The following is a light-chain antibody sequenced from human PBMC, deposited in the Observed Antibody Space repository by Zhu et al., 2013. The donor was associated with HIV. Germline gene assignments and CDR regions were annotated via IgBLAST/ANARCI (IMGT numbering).Light chain of an antibody. CDR1: QSVSSSY. CDR2: GAS. Sequence: IVLTQSPGTLSLSPGERATLSCRASQSVSSSYLAWYQQKPGQAPRLLIYGASSRATGIPDRFSGSGSGTDFTLTISSLEPEDVAVYFCQHRSEGPPYTFGPGTKLEIK. CDR3: QHRSEGPPYT. V-gene: IGKV3D-20*02. J-gene: IGKJ2*01.